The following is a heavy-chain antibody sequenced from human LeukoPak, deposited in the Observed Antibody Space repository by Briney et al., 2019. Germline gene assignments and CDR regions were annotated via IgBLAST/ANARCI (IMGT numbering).Heavy chain of an antibody. CDR2: ISGSGDNT. Sequence: PGGTLRLSCAASGFTFSSHGMSWVRQAPGKGLEWVSTISGSGDNTYYADSVKGRFTISRDNSKNTLYLQMNSLKTEDTAVYYCTTDRWYSSSSWGKGTTVTISS. J-gene: IGHJ6*04. CDR3: TTDRWYSSSS. D-gene: IGHD6-13*01. V-gene: IGHV3-23*01. CDR1: GFTFSSHG.